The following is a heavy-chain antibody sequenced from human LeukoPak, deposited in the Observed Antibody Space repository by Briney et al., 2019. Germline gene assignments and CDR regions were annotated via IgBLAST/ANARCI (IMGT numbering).Heavy chain of an antibody. V-gene: IGHV4-59*01. D-gene: IGHD3-9*01. Sequence: SETLSLTCTVSGGSISSYYWSWIRQPPGKGLEWVGYIYDSGSTNYNPSLTSRVPISVDTSKIQSSLKLSSVTAAAPAVYYCAREGSRRYNILTGYYPAGWFDPWGQGTLVTVSS. J-gene: IGHJ5*02. CDR2: IYDSGST. CDR1: GGSISSYY. CDR3: AREGSRRYNILTGYYPAGWFDP.